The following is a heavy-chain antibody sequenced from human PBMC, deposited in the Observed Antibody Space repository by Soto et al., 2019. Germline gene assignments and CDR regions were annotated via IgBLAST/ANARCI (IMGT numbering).Heavy chain of an antibody. Sequence: GGSLRLSCAASGFTFSDYYMSWIRQAPGKGLEWVSYISSSSSYTNYADSVKGRFTISRDNAKNSLYLQMTTLISEATPVYYCASIWFGDFAYWGHGTLVTVSS. V-gene: IGHV3-11*03. J-gene: IGHJ4*01. D-gene: IGHD3-10*01. CDR2: ISSSSSYT. CDR3: ASIWFGDFAY. CDR1: GFTFSDYY.